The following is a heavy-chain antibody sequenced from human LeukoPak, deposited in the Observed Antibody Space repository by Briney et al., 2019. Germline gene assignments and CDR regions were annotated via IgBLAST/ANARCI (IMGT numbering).Heavy chain of an antibody. CDR1: GHTFTGYY. Sequence: ASVKVSCKASGHTFTGYYMHWVRQAPGQGLEWMGWINPNSGGTNYAQKFQGRVTMTRDTSISTAYMELSRLRSDDTAVYYCARGATVTTYHYYYMDVWGKGTTVTVSS. CDR2: INPNSGGT. D-gene: IGHD4-11*01. CDR3: ARGATVTTYHYYYMDV. V-gene: IGHV1-2*02. J-gene: IGHJ6*03.